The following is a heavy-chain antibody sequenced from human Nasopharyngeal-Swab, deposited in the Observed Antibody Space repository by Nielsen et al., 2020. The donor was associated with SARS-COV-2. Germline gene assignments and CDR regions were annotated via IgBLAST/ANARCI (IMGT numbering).Heavy chain of an antibody. CDR2: ISYDVSNE. CDR3: TKDLKYRVHYYNGMDV. J-gene: IGHJ6*02. V-gene: IGHV3-30*18. Sequence: GGSLRLSCAASGFSFSSFDIHWVRQAPGKGLERVALISYDVSNEYYADSVKGRFTISRDNSKNTLYLQMNRLRAEDTAVYYCTKDLKYRVHYYNGMDVWGQGTSVTVSS. D-gene: IGHD2/OR15-2a*01. CDR1: GFSFSSFD.